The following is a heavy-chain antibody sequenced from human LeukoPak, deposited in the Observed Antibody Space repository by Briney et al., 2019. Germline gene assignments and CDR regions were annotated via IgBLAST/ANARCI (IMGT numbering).Heavy chain of an antibody. CDR2: ILGSGVTT. Sequence: GRSLRLSCAASGFTFTSFGMHWVRQAPGKGLEWVSAILGSGVTTYYADSVKGRFTVSRDNSESTLYLQMNTLRAEDTALYYCAKWGDYDVLTGYYVPDYWGQGTLVTVSS. V-gene: IGHV3-23*01. D-gene: IGHD3-9*01. CDR3: AKWGDYDVLTGYYVPDY. J-gene: IGHJ4*02. CDR1: GFTFTSFG.